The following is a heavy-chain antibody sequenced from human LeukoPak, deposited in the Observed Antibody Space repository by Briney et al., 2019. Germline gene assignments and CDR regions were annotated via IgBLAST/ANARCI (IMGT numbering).Heavy chain of an antibody. D-gene: IGHD3-22*01. CDR3: ASQYYHDSSGSFDY. CDR2: IYTSGST. Sequence: PSETLSLTCTVSGGSISSYYWSWIRQPAGKGLEWIGRIYTSGSTNYNPSLKSRVTMSVDTSKDQFSLKLSSVTAADTAVYYCASQYYHDSSGSFDYWGQGTLVTVSS. V-gene: IGHV4-4*07. J-gene: IGHJ4*02. CDR1: GGSISSYY.